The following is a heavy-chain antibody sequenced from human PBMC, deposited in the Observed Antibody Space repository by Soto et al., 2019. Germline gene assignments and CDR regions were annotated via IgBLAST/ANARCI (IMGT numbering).Heavy chain of an antibody. Sequence: SVKVSCKASGYTFTSYDINWVRQATGQGLEWMGWMNPNSGNTGYAQKFQGRVTMTRNTSISTAYMELSSLRSEDTAVYYCARGFLIAAAGTNYYYGMDVWGQGTTVTVSS. CDR1: GYTFTSYD. CDR2: MNPNSGNT. V-gene: IGHV1-8*01. J-gene: IGHJ6*02. D-gene: IGHD6-13*01. CDR3: ARGFLIAAAGTNYYYGMDV.